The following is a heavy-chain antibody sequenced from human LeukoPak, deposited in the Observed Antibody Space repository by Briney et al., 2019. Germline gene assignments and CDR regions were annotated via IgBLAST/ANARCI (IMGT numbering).Heavy chain of an antibody. Sequence: PGGSLRLSSAASGFTFSSYGMHWVRQAPGKGLEWVAFIRYDGSNKYYADSVKGRFTIARDNSKNTLYLQMNSLRAEDTAVYYCAKDRYGATIWYYFDYWGQGTLVTVSS. V-gene: IGHV3-30*02. D-gene: IGHD5-12*01. J-gene: IGHJ4*02. CDR2: IRYDGSNK. CDR3: AKDRYGATIWYYFDY. CDR1: GFTFSSYG.